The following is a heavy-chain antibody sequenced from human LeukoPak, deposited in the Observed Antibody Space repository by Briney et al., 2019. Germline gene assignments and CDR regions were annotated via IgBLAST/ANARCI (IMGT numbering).Heavy chain of an antibody. D-gene: IGHD6-13*01. CDR3: ARGGSGIAAAGDNWFDP. Sequence: GGSLRLSCVASGFTLSSYWKHWVRQAPGKGLVWVSRFNSDGRSTSHADSVKGRFTISRDNARNTLYLQMNSLRAEDTAVYYCARGGSGIAAAGDNWFDPWGQGTLVTVSS. J-gene: IGHJ5*02. V-gene: IGHV3-74*01. CDR1: GFTLSSYW. CDR2: FNSDGRST.